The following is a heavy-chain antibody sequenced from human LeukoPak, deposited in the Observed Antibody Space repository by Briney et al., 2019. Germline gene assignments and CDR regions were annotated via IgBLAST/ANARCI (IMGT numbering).Heavy chain of an antibody. J-gene: IGHJ4*02. Sequence: ASVKVSCKSSGYTFIGYYLHWVRQAPGQGLEWMGWINPNTGDTNYAQNFQGRVTMTRDTSINTVYMELNSLRSDDTAVFFCARYNYAEGQGFDYWGQGTLVTVSS. CDR2: INPNTGDT. D-gene: IGHD1-20*01. CDR3: ARYNYAEGQGFDY. CDR1: GYTFIGYY. V-gene: IGHV1-2*02.